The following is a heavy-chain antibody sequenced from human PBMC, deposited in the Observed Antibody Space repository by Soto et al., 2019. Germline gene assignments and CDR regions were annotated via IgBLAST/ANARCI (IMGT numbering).Heavy chain of an antibody. D-gene: IGHD3-10*01. V-gene: IGHV3-21*03. Sequence: GGSLRLSCAASGFTFSSYSMNWVRQAPGKGLEWVSSISSSSSYIYYADSVKSRLTITKDTSKNQVVLTMTNMDPVDTATYYCAHIPNYYQYNWFDPWGQGTLVTVSS. CDR1: GFTFSSYS. CDR3: AHIPNYYQYNWFDP. CDR2: ISSSSSYI. J-gene: IGHJ5*02.